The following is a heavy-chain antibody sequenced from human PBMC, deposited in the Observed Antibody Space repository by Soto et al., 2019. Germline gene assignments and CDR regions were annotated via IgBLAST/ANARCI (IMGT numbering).Heavy chain of an antibody. CDR3: ARAGDSSGPVALGY. J-gene: IGHJ4*02. Sequence: PSETLSLTCAASGGSISSGGNSWSWIRQPPGKGLEWIGYIYHSGSTYYNPSLKSRVTISLDRSKNQFSLKLSSVTAADTAVYYCARAGDSSGPVALGYWGQGTLVTVS. D-gene: IGHD6-19*01. CDR2: IYHSGST. CDR1: GGSISSGGNS. V-gene: IGHV4-30-2*01.